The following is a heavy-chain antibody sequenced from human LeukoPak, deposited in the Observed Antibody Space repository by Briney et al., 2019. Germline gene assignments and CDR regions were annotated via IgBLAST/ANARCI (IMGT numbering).Heavy chain of an antibody. V-gene: IGHV3-21*01. CDR2: ISSSSSYI. Sequence: PGGSLRLSCVASGFTFSSYSMNWVRQAPGKGLEWVSSISSSSSYIYYADSVKGRFTISRDNAKNSLYLQMNSLRAEDTAVYYCAKDKGESGYFDYWGQGTLVTVSS. J-gene: IGHJ4*02. CDR1: GFTFSSYS. D-gene: IGHD1-26*01. CDR3: AKDKGESGYFDY.